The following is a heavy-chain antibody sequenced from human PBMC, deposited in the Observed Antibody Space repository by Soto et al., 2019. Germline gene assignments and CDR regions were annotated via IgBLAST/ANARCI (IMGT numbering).Heavy chain of an antibody. CDR1: GFDLTSSR. CDR3: ARVHLVAGSAFYCAMDV. Sequence: LRLPCVACGFDLTSSRMNWVRQAPGKGLEWVASISGSGKDTFYRHSVKGRFAISRDSAGTSLFLRMDSVKVEDTAVYHCARVHLVAGSAFYCAMDVWGPGTAGTVSS. J-gene: IGHJ6*02. CDR2: ISGSGKDT. D-gene: IGHD6-6*01. V-gene: IGHV3-21*01.